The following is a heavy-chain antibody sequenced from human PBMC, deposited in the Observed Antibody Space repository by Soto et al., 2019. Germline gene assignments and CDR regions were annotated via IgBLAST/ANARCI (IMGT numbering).Heavy chain of an antibody. CDR2: VSFDGSVK. CDR1: GFTLASHA. J-gene: IGHJ4*01. D-gene: IGHD3-9*01. CDR3: ARDRSGDWLGGPDY. Sequence: QVHLVESGGGVVQPGKSLRLSCVGSGFTLASHAMHWVRQAPGKGLEWVAVVSFDGSVKYYADSVKGRFTISRENSKNTFFLQMSSLRPEDTAVYFCARDRSGDWLGGPDYWGQGILVTVAS. V-gene: IGHV3-30*14.